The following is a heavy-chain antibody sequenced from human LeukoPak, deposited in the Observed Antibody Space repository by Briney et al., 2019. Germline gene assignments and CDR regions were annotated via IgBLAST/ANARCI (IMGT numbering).Heavy chain of an antibody. V-gene: IGHV3-11*04. J-gene: IGHJ3*02. D-gene: IGHD6-13*01. CDR2: ISSSGSTI. CDR3: ASSREAEDAFDI. CDR1: GFTFSDYC. Sequence: GGSLRLSCAASGFTFSDYCMSWIRQAPGKGLEWVSYISSSGSTIYYADSVKGRFTISRDNAKNSLYLQMNSLRAEDTAVYYCASSREAEDAFDIWGQGTMVTVSS.